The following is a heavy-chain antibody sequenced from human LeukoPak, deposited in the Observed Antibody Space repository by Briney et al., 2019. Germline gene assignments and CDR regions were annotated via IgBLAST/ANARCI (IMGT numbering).Heavy chain of an antibody. CDR1: GGSISSYY. Sequence: SETLSLTWTVAGGSISSYYWSWIRQPPGKGLEWIVYIYYSGSTNYNPSLKSRVTISVDTSKNQFSLKLSSVTAEDTAVYYCARELNLDYWGQGTLVTVSS. CDR2: IYYSGST. J-gene: IGHJ4*02. D-gene: IGHD2-8*01. CDR3: ARELNLDY. V-gene: IGHV4-59*01.